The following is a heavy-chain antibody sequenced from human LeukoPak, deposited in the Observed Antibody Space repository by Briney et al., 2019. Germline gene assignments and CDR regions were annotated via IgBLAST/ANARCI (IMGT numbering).Heavy chain of an antibody. Sequence: GGSLRLACAASGFTFSPYCMHWVRQAPGKGLEWVSYISSTTSTMYYADSVKGRFTISRDNAKNSLFLQMNSLRDEDSAVYYCAKGGSSRLHLYFDLWGRGTQVTVSA. J-gene: IGHJ2*01. CDR3: AKGGSSRLHLYFDL. CDR1: GFTFSPYC. CDR2: ISSTTSTM. V-gene: IGHV3-48*02. D-gene: IGHD6-13*01.